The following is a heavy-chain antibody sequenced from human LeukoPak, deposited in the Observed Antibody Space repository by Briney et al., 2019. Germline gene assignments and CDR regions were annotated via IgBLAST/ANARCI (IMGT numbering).Heavy chain of an antibody. CDR3: ARVAERTWLPYDAAFDI. CDR1: GYSISSNYY. J-gene: IGHJ3*02. Sequence: SETLSLTCTVSGYSISSNYYWGWIRQPPGRGLEWIGRIYTSGSTNYNPSLKSRVTMSVDTSKNQFSLKLSSVTAADTAVYYCARVAERTWLPYDAAFDIWGLGTMVTVSS. CDR2: IYTSGST. V-gene: IGHV4-4*07. D-gene: IGHD3-9*01.